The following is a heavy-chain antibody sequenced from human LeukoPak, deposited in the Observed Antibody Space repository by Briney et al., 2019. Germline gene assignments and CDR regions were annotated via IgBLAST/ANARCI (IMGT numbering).Heavy chain of an antibody. V-gene: IGHV4-61*08. CDR2: IYYSGAT. CDR1: GGSISSGGYY. J-gene: IGHJ4*02. CDR3: ARGVYIAAAQYAY. Sequence: SQTLSLTCTVSGGSISSGGYYWSWIRQHPGKGLEWIGYIYYSGATNYNPSLKSRVTISVDTSKNQFSLKLSSVTAADTAVYYCARGVYIAAAQYAYWGQGTLVTVSS. D-gene: IGHD6-13*01.